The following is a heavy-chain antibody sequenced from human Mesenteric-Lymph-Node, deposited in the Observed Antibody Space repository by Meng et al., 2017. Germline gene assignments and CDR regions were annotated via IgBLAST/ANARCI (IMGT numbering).Heavy chain of an antibody. J-gene: IGHJ3*02. CDR3: ARHYGLGSNAAFDI. D-gene: IGHD3-10*01. CDR1: GFTFSSYS. Sequence: GESLKISCAASGFTFSSYSMNWVRQAPGKGLEWVSSISSSSSYIYYADSVKGRFTISRDNAKNSLYLQLSSLRADDTAVYYCARHYGLGSNAAFDIWGQGTMVTVSS. V-gene: IGHV3-21*01. CDR2: ISSSSSYI.